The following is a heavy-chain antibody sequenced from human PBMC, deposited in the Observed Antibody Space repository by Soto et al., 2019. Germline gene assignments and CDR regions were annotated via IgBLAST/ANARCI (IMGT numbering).Heavy chain of an antibody. Sequence: QVQLPQWGAGLLKASETLSLTCDVYGGSLSGFYWNWIRQPPGKGLEWVGEINYSGSARYNASLKSRLIMSGDTYKNQLSLKLTSVTAADTAVYYCARANMLYYPYTKSGWFDPWCQGTLGTVSS. D-gene: IGHD2-8*01. V-gene: IGHV4-34*01. J-gene: IGHJ5*02. CDR2: INYSGSA. CDR1: GGSLSGFY. CDR3: ARANMLYYPYTKSGWFDP.